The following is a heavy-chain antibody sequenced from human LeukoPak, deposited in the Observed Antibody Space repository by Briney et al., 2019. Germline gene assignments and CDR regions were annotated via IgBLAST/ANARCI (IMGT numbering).Heavy chain of an antibody. Sequence: SETLSLTCAVYGGSFSGYYWSWIRQPPGKGLEWIGEINHSGSTNYNPSLKSRVTISVDTSKNQFSLKLSSVTAADTAVYYCARVKRLRLILGGSYYYGMDVWGQGTTATVSS. V-gene: IGHV4-34*01. CDR3: ARVKRLRLILGGSYYYGMDV. D-gene: IGHD5-12*01. CDR2: INHSGST. CDR1: GGSFSGYY. J-gene: IGHJ6*02.